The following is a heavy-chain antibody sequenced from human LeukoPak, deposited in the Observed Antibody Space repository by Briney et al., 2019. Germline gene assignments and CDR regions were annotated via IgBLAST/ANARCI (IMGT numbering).Heavy chain of an antibody. CDR3: VKYTIYYFGMDV. D-gene: IGHD5-24*01. Sequence: QTGGSLRLSCAASGFTFSTYAMSWVRQAPGKGLEWVSTIIDSGATTYYAESVEGRFTNSRDNSKNTLYLQMNSPRAEDTALYYCVKYTIYYFGMDVWGQGTTVTVSS. CDR2: IIDSGATT. CDR1: GFTFSTYA. V-gene: IGHV3-23*01. J-gene: IGHJ6*02.